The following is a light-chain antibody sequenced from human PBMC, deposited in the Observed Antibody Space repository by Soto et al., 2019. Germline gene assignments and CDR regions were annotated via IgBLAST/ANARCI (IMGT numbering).Light chain of an antibody. CDR2: DAS. J-gene: IGKJ1*01. V-gene: IGKV3-11*01. CDR3: PQRSNWPVT. CDR1: QSVSSY. Sequence: EIVLTQSPATLSLSPGEGATLSCRASQSVSSYLAWYQQKPGQAPRLLIYDASNRATGIPARFSGSGSGTDFTLIISSLEPEDFAVYYCPQRSNWPVTFGLGTKVEV.